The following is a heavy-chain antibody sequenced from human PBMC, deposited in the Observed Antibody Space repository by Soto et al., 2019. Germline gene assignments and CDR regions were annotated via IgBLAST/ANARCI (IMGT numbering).Heavy chain of an antibody. CDR2: INHSGST. J-gene: IGHJ6*02. D-gene: IGHD6-13*01. CDR3: ARNRRQQLVRGGGYYYGMDV. V-gene: IGHV4-34*01. Sequence: SETLSLTCAVYGGSFSGYYWSWIRQPPGKGLEWIGEINHSGSTNYNPSLKSRVTISVDTSKNQFSLKLSSVTAADTAVYYCARNRRQQLVRGGGYYYGMDVWGQGTTVTVSS. CDR1: GGSFSGYY.